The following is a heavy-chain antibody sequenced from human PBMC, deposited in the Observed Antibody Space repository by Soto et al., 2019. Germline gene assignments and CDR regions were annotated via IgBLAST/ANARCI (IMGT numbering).Heavy chain of an antibody. V-gene: IGHV3-33*01. CDR2: IWYDGSNK. Sequence: QVQLVESGGGVVQPGRSLRLSCAASGFTFSSYGMHWVRQAPGKGLEWVAVIWYDGSNKYYADSVKGRFTISRDNSKNTLYLQMNSLRAEDTAVYYCARATNYYESSGLYYWGQGTLVTVSS. CDR1: GFTFSSYG. J-gene: IGHJ4*02. CDR3: ARATNYYESSGLYY. D-gene: IGHD3-22*01.